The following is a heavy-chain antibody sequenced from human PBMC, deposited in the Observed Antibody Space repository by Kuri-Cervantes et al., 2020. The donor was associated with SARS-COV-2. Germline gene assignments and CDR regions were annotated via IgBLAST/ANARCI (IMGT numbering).Heavy chain of an antibody. CDR2: ISYDGSNK. CDR3: ARDSTCTTGTTVGNYYYYMDV. D-gene: IGHD1-1*01. J-gene: IGHJ6*03. Sequence: GGSLRLSCAASGFTFSSYGMHLVRQAPGKGLEWVAVISYDGSNKYYADSVKGRFTISRDNSKNTLYLQMNSLRAEDTAVYYCARDSTCTTGTTVGNYYYYMDVWGKGTTVTVSS. V-gene: IGHV3-30*19. CDR1: GFTFSSYG.